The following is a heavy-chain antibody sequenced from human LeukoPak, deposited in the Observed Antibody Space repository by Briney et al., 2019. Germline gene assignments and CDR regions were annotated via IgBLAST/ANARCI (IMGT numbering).Heavy chain of an antibody. Sequence: PGGSLRLSCAASGFTFSSYGMHWVRQAPGKGLEWVAFIRYDGSNKYYADSVKGRFTISRDNSKNTLYLQMNSLRAEDTAVYYCAKALGYCSSTSCYRDGVRSYWGQGTLVTVSS. CDR3: AKALGYCSSTSCYRDGVRSY. CDR1: GFTFSSYG. CDR2: IRYDGSNK. J-gene: IGHJ4*02. V-gene: IGHV3-30*02. D-gene: IGHD2-2*02.